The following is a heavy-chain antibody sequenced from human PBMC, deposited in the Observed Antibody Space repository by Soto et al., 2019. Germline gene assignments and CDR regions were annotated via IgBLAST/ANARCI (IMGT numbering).Heavy chain of an antibody. CDR1: GFTFRNYA. J-gene: IGHJ4*02. D-gene: IGHD3-9*01. CDR3: AKTPNSRLLNS. CDR2: ITGTGSST. V-gene: IGHV3-23*01. Sequence: VGSLRLSCAVSGFTFRNYAMSWVRQAPGKGLEWVAGITGTGSSTSYSDSVRGRFTISRDSSKNTLYLLMNSLRAEDTAVYWCAKTPNSRLLNSWGQGALVTVSS.